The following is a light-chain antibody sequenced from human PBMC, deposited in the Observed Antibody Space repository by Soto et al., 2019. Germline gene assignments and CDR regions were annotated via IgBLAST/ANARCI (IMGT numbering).Light chain of an antibody. CDR2: AAT. CDR3: KQSYNSPYT. V-gene: IGKV1-39*01. J-gene: IGKJ2*01. Sequence: DIQMTQSPSSLSASLGDRVTITCRASQSINNYLNWYQQEEGKAPKLLIYAATSLQSGVPSRFSGSGSGTEFTLTISSLQPGDFATYYCKQSYNSPYTFGLGTQLEIK. CDR1: QSINNY.